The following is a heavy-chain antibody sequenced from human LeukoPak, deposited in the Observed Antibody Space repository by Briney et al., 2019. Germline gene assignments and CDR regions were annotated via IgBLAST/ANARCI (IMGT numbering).Heavy chain of an antibody. CDR1: GYSFTAYY. V-gene: IGHV1-46*01. CDR2: IRPGDNRM. D-gene: IGHD3-16*01. Sequence: GASVKVSCKASGYSFTAYYIQWVRLAPGQGPEWMGTIRPGDNRMTYAQKFQGRVTMTRDMSTTTGYLELSSLRSEDTAVYYCVRERSGGTYDYWGQGTLVTVSS. CDR3: VRERSGGTYDY. J-gene: IGHJ4*02.